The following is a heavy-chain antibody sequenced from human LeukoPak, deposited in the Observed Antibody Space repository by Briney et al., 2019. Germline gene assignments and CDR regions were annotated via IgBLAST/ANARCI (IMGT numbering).Heavy chain of an antibody. CDR3: AKYCSGGSCYQYYFDY. D-gene: IGHD2-15*01. CDR2: ISGSGGST. CDR1: GFTFSNYA. V-gene: IGHV3-23*01. J-gene: IGHJ4*02. Sequence: GGSLRLSCAASGFTFSNYAMTWVRQAPGKGLEWVSAISGSGGSTYYADSVKGRFTISRDNSKNTLYLQMNSLRAEDTAVYYCAKYCSGGSCYQYYFDYWGQGTLVTVSS.